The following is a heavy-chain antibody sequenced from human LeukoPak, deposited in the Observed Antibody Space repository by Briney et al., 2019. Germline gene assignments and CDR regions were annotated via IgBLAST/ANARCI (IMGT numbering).Heavy chain of an antibody. J-gene: IGHJ6*03. Sequence: GGSLRLSCAASGFTFSSYSMNWVRQAPGKGLEWVSYISSSSSTIYYADSVKGRFTISRDNSKNTLYLQMNSLRAEDTAVYYCAKDGQWLAGYYYYYMDVWGKGTTVTVSS. CDR1: GFTFSSYS. D-gene: IGHD6-19*01. CDR2: ISSSSSTI. CDR3: AKDGQWLAGYYYYYMDV. V-gene: IGHV3-48*01.